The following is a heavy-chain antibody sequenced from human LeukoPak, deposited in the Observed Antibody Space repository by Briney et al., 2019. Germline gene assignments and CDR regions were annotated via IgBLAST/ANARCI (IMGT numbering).Heavy chain of an antibody. CDR2: ISSSGSTI. D-gene: IGHD4-17*01. CDR3: AREENYGDYVSDAFDI. J-gene: IGHJ3*02. CDR1: GFTFSDYY. Sequence: GGSLRLSCAASGFTFSDYYMSWIRQAPGKGLEWVSYISSSGSTIYYADSVKGRFTIFRDNAKNSLYLQMNSLRAEDTAVYYCAREENYGDYVSDAFDIWGQGTMVTVSS. V-gene: IGHV3-11*01.